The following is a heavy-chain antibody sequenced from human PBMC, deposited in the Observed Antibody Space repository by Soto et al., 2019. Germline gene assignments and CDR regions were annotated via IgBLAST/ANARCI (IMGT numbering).Heavy chain of an antibody. D-gene: IGHD1-7*01. V-gene: IGHV4-4*02. CDR3: ARGHYNWNSETVRYSFYGMDV. Sequence: SETLSLTCVVSGGSISSTNWWSWVRQPPWKGLEWIAEIYHSGSTNYNPSLKSRVTISVDKSKNQFSLRLSSVTAADTAIYYCARGHYNWNSETVRYSFYGMDVRGQGTTVTVSS. CDR2: IYHSGST. CDR1: GGSISSTNW. J-gene: IGHJ6*02.